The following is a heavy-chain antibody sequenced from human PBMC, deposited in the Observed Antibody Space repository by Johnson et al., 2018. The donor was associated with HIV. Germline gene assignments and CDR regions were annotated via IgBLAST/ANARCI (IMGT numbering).Heavy chain of an antibody. Sequence: VQLVESGGGLVQPGGSLRLSCAASGFTFSSYGMYWVRQAPGKGLEWVSAISGSGGSTYYADSVKGRFTISRDNSKNTLYLQMNSLRAEDTAVYYCARDLTNWGVGDAFDIWGQGTMVTVSS. D-gene: IGHD7-27*01. CDR1: GFTFSSYG. V-gene: IGHV3-23*04. CDR3: ARDLTNWGVGDAFDI. CDR2: ISGSGGST. J-gene: IGHJ3*02.